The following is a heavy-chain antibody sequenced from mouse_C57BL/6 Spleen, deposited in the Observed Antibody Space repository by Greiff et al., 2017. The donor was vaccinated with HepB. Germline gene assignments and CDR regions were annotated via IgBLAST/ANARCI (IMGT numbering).Heavy chain of an antibody. CDR1: GYTFTSYW. J-gene: IGHJ3*01. Sequence: EVQLVESGTVLARPGASVKMSCKTSGYTFTSYWMHWVKQRPGQGLEWIGAIYPGNSDTSYNQKFKGKAKLTAVTSASTAYMELSSLTNEDAAVYYCTTSDTTVVRGCAYWGQGTLVTVSA. D-gene: IGHD1-1*01. CDR3: TTSDTTVVRGCAY. V-gene: IGHV1-5*01. CDR2: IYPGNSDT.